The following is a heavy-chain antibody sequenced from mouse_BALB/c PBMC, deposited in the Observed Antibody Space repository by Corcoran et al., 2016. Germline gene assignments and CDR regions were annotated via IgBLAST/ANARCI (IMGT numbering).Heavy chain of an antibody. V-gene: IGHV9-3-1*01. CDR2: INTYTGEP. CDR3: ANYYGSSFAY. J-gene: IGHJ3*01. CDR1: GYTFTNYG. D-gene: IGHD1-1*01. Sequence: QIQLVQSGPELKKPGETVKISCKESGYTFTNYGMNWVKQAPGKGLKWMGWINTYTGEPTYADDFKGRFAFSLDTSASTAYLQINNLKNEDPATYFCANYYGSSFAYWGQGTLVTVSA.